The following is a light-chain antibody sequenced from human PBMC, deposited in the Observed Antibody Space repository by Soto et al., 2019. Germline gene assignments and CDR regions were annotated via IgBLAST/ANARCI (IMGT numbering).Light chain of an antibody. Sequence: DIQLTQSPCFLSASVGERVTITCGASQGLTGYLAWYQQKPGKAPNFLIYAASTLQSGVPSRFSGSGSGTEFTLTISSLQPEDFASYYCQQFNTYPLTIGGGTKVEIK. J-gene: IGKJ4*01. CDR3: QQFNTYPLT. V-gene: IGKV1-9*01. CDR1: QGLTGY. CDR2: AAS.